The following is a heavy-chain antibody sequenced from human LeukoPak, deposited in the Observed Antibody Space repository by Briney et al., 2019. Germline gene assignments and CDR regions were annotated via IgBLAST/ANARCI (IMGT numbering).Heavy chain of an antibody. CDR2: IRYDGSNK. D-gene: IGHD2-21*01. Sequence: GGSLRLSCAASGFTFSSYGMHWVRQAPGKGLEWVAFIRYDGSNKYYADSVKGRFTISRDNSKNTLYLQMNSLRAEDTAVYYCAKSIVLVIAIDEYNPHLDYWGQGTLVTVSS. J-gene: IGHJ4*02. V-gene: IGHV3-30*02. CDR1: GFTFSSYG. CDR3: AKSIVLVIAIDEYNPHLDY.